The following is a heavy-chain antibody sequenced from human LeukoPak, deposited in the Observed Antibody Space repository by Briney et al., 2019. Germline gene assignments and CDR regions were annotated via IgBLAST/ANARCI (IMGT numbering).Heavy chain of an antibody. Sequence: SETLSLTCTVSGGSISSYYWSWIRQPPGKGLEWIGYIYYSGSTNYNPSLKSRVTISVDTSKNQFSLKLSSVTAADTAVYYCARQQDCSGGSCYAQDAFDIWGQGTMVTVSS. CDR3: ARQQDCSGGSCYAQDAFDI. J-gene: IGHJ3*02. V-gene: IGHV4-59*01. CDR2: IYYSGST. D-gene: IGHD2-15*01. CDR1: GGSISSYY.